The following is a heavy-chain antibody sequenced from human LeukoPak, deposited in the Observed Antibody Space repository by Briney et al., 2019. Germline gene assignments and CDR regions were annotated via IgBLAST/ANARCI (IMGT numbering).Heavy chain of an antibody. D-gene: IGHD6-13*01. CDR2: IYYSGST. J-gene: IGHJ4*02. CDR1: GGSISSSSYC. Sequence: SETLSLTCTVSGGSISSSSYCWGWIRQPPGKGLEWIGSIYYSGSTYYNPSLKSRVTISVDTSKNQFSLKLSSATAADTAVYYCARDQQLDYFDYWGQGTLVTVSS. CDR3: ARDQQLDYFDY. V-gene: IGHV4-39*07.